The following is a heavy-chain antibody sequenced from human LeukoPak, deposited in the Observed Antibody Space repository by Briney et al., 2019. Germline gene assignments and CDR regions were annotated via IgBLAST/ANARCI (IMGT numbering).Heavy chain of an antibody. CDR1: GGSISSSSYY. CDR2: IYYSGST. Sequence: PSETLSLTCTVSGGSISSSSYYWGWIRQPPGKGLEWIGSIYYSGSTYYNPSLKSRVTISVDTSKNQFSLKLSSVTAADTAVYYCARHVPYEDYWGQGTLVTVSP. CDR3: ARHVPYEDY. D-gene: IGHD3-3*01. J-gene: IGHJ4*02. V-gene: IGHV4-39*01.